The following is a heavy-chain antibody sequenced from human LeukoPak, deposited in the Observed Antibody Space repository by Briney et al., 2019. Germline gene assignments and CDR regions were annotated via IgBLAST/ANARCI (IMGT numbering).Heavy chain of an antibody. V-gene: IGHV1-69*01. J-gene: IGHJ6*02. CDR1: GGTFSSYA. CDR2: IIPIFCTA. D-gene: IGHD6-6*01. Sequence: ASVKVSCKASGGTFSSYAISWVRQAPGQGLEWMGGIIPIFCTANYAQKFQGRVTITADESTSTAYMELSSLRSEDTAVDYCASPTSSSSLPYYYYGMDVWGQGTTVTVSS. CDR3: ASPTSSSSLPYYYYGMDV.